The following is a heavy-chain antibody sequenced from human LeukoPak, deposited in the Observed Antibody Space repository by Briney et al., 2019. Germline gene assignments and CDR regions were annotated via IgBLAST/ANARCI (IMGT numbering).Heavy chain of an antibody. CDR1: GFTLSDYS. CDR2: ISSSSRTI. V-gene: IGHV3-48*04. D-gene: IGHD3-22*01. CDR3: VRDVGRYYYDSTGEDY. J-gene: IGHJ4*02. Sequence: GGSLRLSCAVSGFTLSDYSMNWVRQAPGKGLEWVSYISSSSRTIKYADFVRGRFTVSRDSAKKSLHPQMNNLTTEDTAVYFCVRDVGRYYYDSTGEDYWGQGTLVTVSS.